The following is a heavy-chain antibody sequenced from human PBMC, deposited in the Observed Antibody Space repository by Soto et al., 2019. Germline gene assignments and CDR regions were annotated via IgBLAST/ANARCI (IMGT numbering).Heavy chain of an antibody. CDR2: INHSGST. V-gene: IGHV4-34*01. CDR3: ARGPLVYRISPRRGAFDI. J-gene: IGHJ3*02. D-gene: IGHD2-8*01. CDR1: GGSFSGYY. Sequence: QVQLQQWGAGLLKPSETLSLTCAVYGGSFSGYYWSWIRQPPGKGLEWIGEINHSGSTNYNPSLKSRVTISVDTSKNQFSLKLSSVTAADTAVYYCARGPLVYRISPRRGAFDIWGQGTMVTVSS.